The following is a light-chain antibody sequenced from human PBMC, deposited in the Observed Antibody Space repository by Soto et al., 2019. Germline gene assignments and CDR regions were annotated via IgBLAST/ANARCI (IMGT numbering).Light chain of an antibody. CDR2: DVS. V-gene: IGLV2-14*03. Sequence: QSALTQPASVSGSPGQSITISCAGTSSDVGGYNYVSWYQQHPGKHPKLLIHDVSARPSGVSGRFSGSKSGNTASLTISGLQAEDEADYYCSSHTSSSTLEGVVFGGGTKLTVL. J-gene: IGLJ3*02. CDR1: SSDVGGYNY. CDR3: SSHTSSSTLEGVV.